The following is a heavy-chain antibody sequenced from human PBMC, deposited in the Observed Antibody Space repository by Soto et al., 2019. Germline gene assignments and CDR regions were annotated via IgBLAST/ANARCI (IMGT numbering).Heavy chain of an antibody. CDR1: GFTVSSNY. D-gene: IGHD3-22*01. Sequence: GGSLRLSCAASGFTVSSNYMSWVRQAPGKGLEWVSILYTGGSTYYAGSVKGRFTISRDNSKNMLYLQMNSLRAEDTAVYYCARERDTTGYVLKYWGQGTLVTGLL. CDR2: LYTGGST. CDR3: ARERDTTGYVLKY. J-gene: IGHJ4*02. V-gene: IGHV3-66*01.